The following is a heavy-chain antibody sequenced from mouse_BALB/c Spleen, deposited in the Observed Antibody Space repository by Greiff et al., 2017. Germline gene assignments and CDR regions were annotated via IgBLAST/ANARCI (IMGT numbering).Heavy chain of an antibody. J-gene: IGHJ4*01. Sequence: EVMLVESGGGLVKPGGSLKLSCAASGFTFSSYAMSWVRQTPEKRLEWVASISSGGSTYYTDSVKGRFTISRDNARNILYLQMSSLRSEDTAMYYCARREYYGLSYAMDYWGQGTSVTVSS. CDR3: ARREYYGLSYAMDY. V-gene: IGHV5-6-5*01. CDR1: GFTFSSYA. D-gene: IGHD1-1*01. CDR2: ISSGGST.